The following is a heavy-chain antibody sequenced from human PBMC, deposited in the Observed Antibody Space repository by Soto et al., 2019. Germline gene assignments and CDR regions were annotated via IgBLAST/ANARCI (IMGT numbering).Heavy chain of an antibody. Sequence: PSETLSLTCAVYGGSFSGYYWSWIRQPPGKGLEWIGEINHSGSTNYNPSLKSRVTISVDTSKNQFSLKLSSVTAADTAVYYCARAGLVSGDFDYWGQGTLVTVSS. D-gene: IGHD2-15*01. CDR1: GGSFSGYY. J-gene: IGHJ4*02. CDR2: INHSGST. V-gene: IGHV4-34*01. CDR3: ARAGLVSGDFDY.